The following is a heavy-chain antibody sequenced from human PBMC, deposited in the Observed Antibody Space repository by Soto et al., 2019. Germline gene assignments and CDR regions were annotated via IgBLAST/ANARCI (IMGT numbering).Heavy chain of an antibody. J-gene: IGHJ4*02. CDR1: GFTFSSYA. D-gene: IGHD6-19*01. CDR2: ISGSGGST. CDR3: AKDHVAVVPRYYFDY. V-gene: IGHV3-23*01. Sequence: GVSLRLSCAASGFTFSSYAMSWVRQAPGKGLEWVSAISGSGGSTYYADSVKGRFTISRDNSKNTLYLQMNSLRAEDTAVYYCAKDHVAVVPRYYFDYWGQGTLVTVSS.